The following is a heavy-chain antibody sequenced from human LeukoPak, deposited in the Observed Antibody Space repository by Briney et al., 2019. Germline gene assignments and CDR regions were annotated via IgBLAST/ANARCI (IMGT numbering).Heavy chain of an antibody. CDR1: GCTFSSYG. D-gene: IGHD3-10*01. V-gene: IGHV3-30*03. CDR2: ITYDGSNK. J-gene: IGHJ5*02. Sequence: GGSLTLSCAASGCTFSSYGMHWVRQAPGKGLEWVAVITYDGSNKYYADSVKGRFTISRDNSKDTLYLQMSSLRAEDTAVYFCAPLTRGVWFGELRFDPWGQGTLVTVSS. CDR3: APLTRGVWFGELRFDP.